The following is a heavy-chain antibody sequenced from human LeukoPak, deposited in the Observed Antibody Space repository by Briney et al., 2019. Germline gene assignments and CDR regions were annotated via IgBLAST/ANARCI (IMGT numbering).Heavy chain of an antibody. CDR3: VRGPYGSGISNWFDP. D-gene: IGHD3-10*01. V-gene: IGHV4-59*01. Sequence: SETLSLTCTVSGGSIGSYYWSWIRQPPGKGLEWIGYIYYSGNTNYNPSLKSRVTVSVDTSKNQFSLKLTSVTAADTAVYYCVRGPYGSGISNWFDPWGQGTQVIVSS. CDR2: IYYSGNT. CDR1: GGSIGSYY. J-gene: IGHJ5*02.